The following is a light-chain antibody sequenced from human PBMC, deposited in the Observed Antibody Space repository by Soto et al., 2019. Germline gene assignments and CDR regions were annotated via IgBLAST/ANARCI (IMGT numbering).Light chain of an antibody. V-gene: IGLV2-8*01. J-gene: IGLJ1*01. Sequence: QSALTQPPSASGSPEQSVTISCTGTSSDVGGYDYVSWYQQHPGKAPKLMIYEVTIRPSGVSDRFSGSKSGNTASLTVSGLQAEDEADYYCSSYTGGNPSYVFGTGTKVTVL. CDR1: SSDVGGYDY. CDR2: EVT. CDR3: SSYTGGNPSYV.